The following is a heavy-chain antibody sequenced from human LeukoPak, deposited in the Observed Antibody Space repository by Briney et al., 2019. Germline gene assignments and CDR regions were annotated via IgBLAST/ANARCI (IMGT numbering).Heavy chain of an antibody. CDR1: GYGFTSYW. CDR3: ARRDSSSKSLDY. Sequence: AGESLKISCKCSGYGFTSYWTAWVRQMPGKGLEWMGLIYPGDSDTRYSPSFLGQVTISADKSISTAYLQWSSLKASDTAMYYCARRDSSSKSLDYWGQGTLVTVSS. CDR2: IYPGDSDT. D-gene: IGHD6-13*01. J-gene: IGHJ4*02. V-gene: IGHV5-51*01.